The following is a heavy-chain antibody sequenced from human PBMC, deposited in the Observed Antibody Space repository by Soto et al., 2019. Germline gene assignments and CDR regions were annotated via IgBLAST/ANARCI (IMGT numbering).Heavy chain of an antibody. CDR1: GYTFTSYD. CDR2: MNPNSGNT. D-gene: IGHD3-3*01. J-gene: IGHJ6*03. V-gene: IGHV1-8*01. Sequence: ASVKVSCKASGYTFTSYDINRVRQATGQGLEWMGWMNPNSGNTGYAQKFQGRVTMTRNTSISTAYMELSSLRSEDTAVYYCARGILRFLETYYYYYMDVWGKGTTVTVSS. CDR3: ARGILRFLETYYYYYMDV.